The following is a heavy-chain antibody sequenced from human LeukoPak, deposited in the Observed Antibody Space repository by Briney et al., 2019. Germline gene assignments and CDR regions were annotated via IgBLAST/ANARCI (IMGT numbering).Heavy chain of an antibody. V-gene: IGHV3-21*01. CDR3: ARVPITT. Sequence: GGSLRLSCAASGFTFSSYSMNWVRQAPGKGLEWVSSISSSSYIYYADSVKGRFTISRDNARNSLYLQMNSLRAEDTAVYYCARVPITTWGQGTLVTVSS. J-gene: IGHJ5*02. CDR2: ISSSSYI. CDR1: GFTFSSYS.